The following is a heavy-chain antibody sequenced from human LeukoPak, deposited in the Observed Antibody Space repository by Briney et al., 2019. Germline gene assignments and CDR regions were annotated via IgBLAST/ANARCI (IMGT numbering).Heavy chain of an antibody. CDR2: ISYDGSNT. CDR3: AREMPTTETFDY. CDR1: GFTFSSYG. J-gene: IGHJ4*02. V-gene: IGHV3-30*03. Sequence: GGSLRLSCAASGFTFSSYGMHWVRQAPGKGLEWVAVISYDGSNTYYADSVKGRFTISRDNSKNTLCLQMSGLRTEDTAVYYCAREMPTTETFDYWGQGSLVTVSS. D-gene: IGHD5-24*01.